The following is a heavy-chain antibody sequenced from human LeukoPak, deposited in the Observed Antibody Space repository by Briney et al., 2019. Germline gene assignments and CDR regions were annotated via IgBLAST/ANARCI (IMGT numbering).Heavy chain of an antibody. CDR2: IIPIFGTA. CDR1: GGTFSSYA. CDR3: AREYYYGSGSYPYYFDY. J-gene: IGHJ4*02. D-gene: IGHD3-10*01. V-gene: IGHV1-69*13. Sequence: GASVKVSCKASGGTFSSYAISWVRQAPGQGLEWMGGIIPIFGTASYAQKFQGRVTITADESTSTAYMELSSLRSEDTAVYYCAREYYYGSGSYPYYFDYWGQGTLVTVSS.